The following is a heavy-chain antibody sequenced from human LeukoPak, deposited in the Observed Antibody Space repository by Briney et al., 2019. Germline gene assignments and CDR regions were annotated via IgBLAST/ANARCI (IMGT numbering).Heavy chain of an antibody. CDR2: FYSGGAT. V-gene: IGHV3-53*01. J-gene: IGHJ6*03. CDR3: ARAVGGAFYMDV. CDR1: GLTVNSSF. D-gene: IGHD2-15*01. Sequence: PGGSLRLSCVVSGLTVNSSFISWVRQAPGKGLEWVSVFYSGGATYFADSVKGRFTMSRDNSKNTLYPQMNSLRAEDTGMYYCARAVGGAFYMDVWGKGTPVTVSS.